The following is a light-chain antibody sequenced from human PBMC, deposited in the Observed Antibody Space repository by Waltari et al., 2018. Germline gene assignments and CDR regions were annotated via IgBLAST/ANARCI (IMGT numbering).Light chain of an antibody. V-gene: IGKV1-39*01. CDR2: AAS. CDR1: QSISSY. CDR3: QQSYSTPRT. Sequence: DIQMTQSPSSLSASVGDRVTITCRASQSISSYLNWYQQKPGKAPKPLTYAASSLQSGVPSRFSGSGSGTDFTLTISSLQPEDFATYYCQQSYSTPRTFGGGTKVEIK. J-gene: IGKJ4*01.